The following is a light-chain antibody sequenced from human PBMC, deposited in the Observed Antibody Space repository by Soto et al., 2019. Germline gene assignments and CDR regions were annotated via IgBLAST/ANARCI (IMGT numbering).Light chain of an antibody. Sequence: DIQLTQSPSTLSSSLGDRVTITCQASQSINGWLAWYKQKPGQAPNLLIYKASTLESGVPSRFRGSGSGTEFTLTVSSLQPDDFETYYCHQYHNFPRTFGQGTKVDI. CDR2: KAS. J-gene: IGKJ1*01. CDR1: QSINGW. CDR3: HQYHNFPRT. V-gene: IGKV1-5*03.